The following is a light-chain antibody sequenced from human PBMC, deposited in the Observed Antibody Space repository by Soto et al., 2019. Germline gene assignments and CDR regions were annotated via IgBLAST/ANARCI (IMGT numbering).Light chain of an antibody. Sequence: QSVLTQPPSVSGAPGQRVTISCTGSNSNIGAGYDVHWYQQLPATAPKLLIYGNSNRPSGVTDRFSGSKSGTSASLAITGLQAEDEADYYCQSYDSSLGTYFVFGTGTKVTVL. V-gene: IGLV1-40*01. CDR3: QSYDSSLGTYFV. CDR1: NSNIGAGYD. CDR2: GNS. J-gene: IGLJ1*01.